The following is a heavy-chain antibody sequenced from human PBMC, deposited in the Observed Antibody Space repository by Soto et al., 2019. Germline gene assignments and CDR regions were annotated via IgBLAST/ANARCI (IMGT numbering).Heavy chain of an antibody. J-gene: IGHJ4*02. CDR1: GFTFSSYW. CDR2: INSDGSST. Sequence: EVQLVESGGGLVQPGGSLRLSCAASGFTFSSYWMHWVRQAPGKGLVWVSRINSDGSSTSYADSVKGRFTISRDNAKNTLYRKMNGLRAEDTAVYYCARAGGVWGGSDYWGQGTLVTVSS. D-gene: IGHD3-16*01. CDR3: ARAGGVWGGSDY. V-gene: IGHV3-74*01.